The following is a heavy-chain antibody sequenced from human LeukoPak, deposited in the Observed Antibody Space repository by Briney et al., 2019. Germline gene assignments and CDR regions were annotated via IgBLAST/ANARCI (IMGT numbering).Heavy chain of an antibody. D-gene: IGHD2-15*01. Sequence: GGSLRLSCAASGFTFSSYGMHWVRQAPGKGLEGVAVIWYDGSNKYYADSVKGRFTISRDNSKNTLYLQMNSLRAEDTAVYYCARGTPCSGGSCYSGPDWFDPWGQGTLVTVSS. J-gene: IGHJ5*02. V-gene: IGHV3-33*01. CDR3: ARGTPCSGGSCYSGPDWFDP. CDR2: IWYDGSNK. CDR1: GFTFSSYG.